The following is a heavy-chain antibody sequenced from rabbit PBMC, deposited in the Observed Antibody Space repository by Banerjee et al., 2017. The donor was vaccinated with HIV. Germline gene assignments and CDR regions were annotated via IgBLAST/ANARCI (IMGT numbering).Heavy chain of an antibody. CDR2: IYSGSSGRP. Sequence: QSLEESGGDLVKPGASLTLTCTASGFDFISNAMCWVRQAPGKGLEWIACIYSGSSGRPYYASWAKGRFTISKASSTTVTLQMTSLTAADTATYFCARDQSPYAGSYGYYFNLWGPGTLVTVS. CDR3: ARDQSPYAGSYGYYFNL. D-gene: IGHD4-2*01. CDR1: GFDFISNA. V-gene: IGHV1S40*01. J-gene: IGHJ4*01.